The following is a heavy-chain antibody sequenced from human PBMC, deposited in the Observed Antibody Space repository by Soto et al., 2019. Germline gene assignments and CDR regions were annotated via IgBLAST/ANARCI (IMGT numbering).Heavy chain of an antibody. Sequence: QVQLVESGGGVVQPGRSLRLSCAASGFPFSSDALHWVRQAPGKGLEWVAVISYDGRSQYYADSVRGRFTISRDNSKNTMYLQMNSLRAEDMAMYYCARDNSPYGGTYYYGLVVWGQGTTVTISS. CDR2: ISYDGRSQ. D-gene: IGHD3-16*01. CDR3: ARDNSPYGGTYYYGLVV. J-gene: IGHJ6*02. CDR1: GFPFSSDA. V-gene: IGHV3-30*04.